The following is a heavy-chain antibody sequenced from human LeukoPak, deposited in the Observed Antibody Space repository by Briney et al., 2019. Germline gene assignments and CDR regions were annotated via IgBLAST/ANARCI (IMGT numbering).Heavy chain of an antibody. V-gene: IGHV3-23*01. CDR2: ISASGGST. D-gene: IGHD3-22*01. J-gene: IGHJ4*02. CDR3: AKAGIYYDSSGLDY. Sequence: GGSLRLSCAASEFTFSSYDMSWVRQAPGKGLEWVSAISASGGSTYYADSVKGRFTISRDNSKNTLYLQMNSLRAEDTAVYYCAKAGIYYDSSGLDYWGQGTLVTVSS. CDR1: EFTFSSYD.